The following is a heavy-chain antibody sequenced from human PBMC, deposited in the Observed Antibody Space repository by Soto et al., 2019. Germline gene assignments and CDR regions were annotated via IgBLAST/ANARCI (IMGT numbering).Heavy chain of an antibody. CDR3: ARAPYDITGNRIDS. CDR2: INHSGST. CDR1: GGSFSGYY. J-gene: IGHJ5*01. Sequence: SETLSLTCAVYGGSFSGYYWSWIRQPPGKGLEWIGEINHSGSTNYNPSLKSRGSISVDTSNNQFSLKLSSVTAADTAVYFCARAPYDITGNRIDSWGQGIPVTVS. V-gene: IGHV4-34*01. D-gene: IGHD3-22*01.